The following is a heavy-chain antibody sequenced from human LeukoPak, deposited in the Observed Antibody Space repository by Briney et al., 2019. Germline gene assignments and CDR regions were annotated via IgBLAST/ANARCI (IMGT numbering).Heavy chain of an antibody. V-gene: IGHV1-69*06. CDR2: IIPIFGTA. J-gene: IGHJ4*02. Sequence: SVKVSCKASGGTFSSYAISWVRQAPGQGLEWMGGIIPIFGTANYAQKFQGRVTVTADKSTSTAYMELSSLRSEDTAVYYCARDRGSGIYDYWGQGTLVTVSS. CDR1: GGTFSSYA. CDR3: ARDRGSGIYDY. D-gene: IGHD3-10*01.